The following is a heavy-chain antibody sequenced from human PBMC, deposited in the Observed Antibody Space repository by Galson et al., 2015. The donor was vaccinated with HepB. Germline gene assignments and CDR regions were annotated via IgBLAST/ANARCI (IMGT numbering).Heavy chain of an antibody. D-gene: IGHD3-10*01. CDR1: GGTFSSYA. Sequence: SVKVSCKASGGTFSSYAISWVRQAPGQGLEWMGGIIPIFGTANYAQKFQGRVTITADKSTSTAYMELSSLRSEDTAVYYCARGITMVRGAMGGMDVWGQRTTVTVSS. CDR2: IIPIFGTA. J-gene: IGHJ6*02. CDR3: ARGITMVRGAMGGMDV. V-gene: IGHV1-69*06.